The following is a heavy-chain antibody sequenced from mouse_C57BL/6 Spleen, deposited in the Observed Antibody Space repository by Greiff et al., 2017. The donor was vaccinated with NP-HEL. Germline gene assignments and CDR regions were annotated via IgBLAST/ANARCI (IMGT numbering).Heavy chain of an antibody. D-gene: IGHD1-1*01. CDR3: ARDGDYGSSYWYFDV. CDR1: GYSITSGYY. Sequence: EVQLQQSGPGLVKPSQSLSLTCSVTGYSITSGYYWNWIRQFPGNKLEWMCYISYDGSNNYNPSLQNRISITRDTSKNQFFLKLNSVTTEDTATYYCARDGDYGSSYWYFDVWGTGTTVTVSS. CDR2: ISYDGSN. V-gene: IGHV3-6*01. J-gene: IGHJ1*03.